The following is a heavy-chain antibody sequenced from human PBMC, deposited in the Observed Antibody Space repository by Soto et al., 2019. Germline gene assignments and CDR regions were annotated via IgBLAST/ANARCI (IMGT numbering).Heavy chain of an antibody. CDR3: ARDIFGVNILLDY. Sequence: ASVKVSCKASGDTLTNYGISWVRQAPGQGLEWMGWMSTYDGNTNYAQKFQGRATMTTDTSATTCYMELRSLTSDDTAVYYCARDIFGVNILLDYWGQGALVTVSS. CDR2: MSTYDGNT. V-gene: IGHV1-18*01. J-gene: IGHJ4*02. CDR1: GDTLTNYG. D-gene: IGHD3-3*01.